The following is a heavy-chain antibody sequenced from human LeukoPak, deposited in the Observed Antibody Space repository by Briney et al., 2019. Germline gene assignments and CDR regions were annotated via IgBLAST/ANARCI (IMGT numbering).Heavy chain of an antibody. CDR2: IYYSGST. CDR3: ARELLSGDFDY. Sequence: PSETLSLTCTVSGGSISSYYWSWLRQPPGKGLEWIGYIYYSGSTNYNPSLTSRVTISVDTSKNQFSLKLSSVTAADTAVYYCARELLSGDFDYWGQGTLVTVSS. V-gene: IGHV4-59*01. CDR1: GGSISSYY. J-gene: IGHJ4*02.